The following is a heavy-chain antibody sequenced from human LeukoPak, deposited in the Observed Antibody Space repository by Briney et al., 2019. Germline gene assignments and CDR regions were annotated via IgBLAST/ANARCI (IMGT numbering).Heavy chain of an antibody. Sequence: ASVKVSCKASGYTFTSYGISWVRQAPGQGLEWMGWISAYNGNTNYAQKLQGRVTMTTDTSTSTAYMELRSLRSDDTAVYYCARDRRRYSGYDYGLYFDYWGQGTLVTVSS. CDR1: GYTFTSYG. CDR3: ARDRRRYSGYDYGLYFDY. V-gene: IGHV1-18*01. CDR2: ISAYNGNT. J-gene: IGHJ4*02. D-gene: IGHD5-12*01.